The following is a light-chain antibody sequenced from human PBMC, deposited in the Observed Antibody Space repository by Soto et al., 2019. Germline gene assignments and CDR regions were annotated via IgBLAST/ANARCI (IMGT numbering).Light chain of an antibody. CDR2: EVS. CDR1: SSDVGDYSY. J-gene: IGLJ1*01. CDR3: SSYTSSSSFYV. Sequence: QSALTQPASVSGSPGQSITISCTGTSSDVGDYSYVSWYQQHPGKAPKLMIYEVSNRPSGVSNRFSGSKSGNTASLTISGLQAEDEADYYCSSYTSSSSFYVFGTGTKVTVL. V-gene: IGLV2-14*01.